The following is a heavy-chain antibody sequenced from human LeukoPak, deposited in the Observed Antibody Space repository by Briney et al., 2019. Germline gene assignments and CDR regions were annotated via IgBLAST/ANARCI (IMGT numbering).Heavy chain of an antibody. CDR1: GFTFSSYG. Sequence: GGSLRLSCAASGFTFSSYGMHWVRQAPGKGLERVAVIWYDGSNKYYADSVKGRFTISRDNSKNTLYLQMNSLRAEDTAVYYCARDAYDSSGYYYGAPDYWGQGTLVTVSS. D-gene: IGHD3-22*01. CDR3: ARDAYDSSGYYYGAPDY. J-gene: IGHJ4*02. V-gene: IGHV3-33*01. CDR2: IWYDGSNK.